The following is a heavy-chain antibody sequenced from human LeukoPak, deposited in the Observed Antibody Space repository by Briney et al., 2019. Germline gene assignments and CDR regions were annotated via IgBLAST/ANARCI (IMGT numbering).Heavy chain of an antibody. J-gene: IGHJ3*02. CDR3: ARAPMDSSGYYPNDAFDI. Sequence: GASVKVSCKASGYTFSTYGISWVRQAPGQGLEWMGWISAYTGNTNYAQNLQGRVTMTTDTSTSTAYMELRSLRSDDTAVYDCARAPMDSSGYYPNDAFDIWGQGTMVTVSS. CDR1: GYTFSTYG. CDR2: ISAYTGNT. D-gene: IGHD3-22*01. V-gene: IGHV1-18*01.